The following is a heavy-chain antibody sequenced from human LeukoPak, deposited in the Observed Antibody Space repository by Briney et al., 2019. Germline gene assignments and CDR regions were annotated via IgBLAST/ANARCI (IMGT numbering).Heavy chain of an antibody. CDR1: GYTFTSYY. J-gene: IGHJ6*04. CDR3: ARDLYPTVVTPGV. CDR2: INPSGGST. D-gene: IGHD4-23*01. Sequence: GASVKVFCKASGYTFTSYYMHWVRQAPGQGLEWMGIINPSGGSTSYAQKFQGRVTMTRDMSTSTVYMELSSLRSEDTAVYYCARDLYPTVVTPGVWGKGTTVTVSS. V-gene: IGHV1-46*01.